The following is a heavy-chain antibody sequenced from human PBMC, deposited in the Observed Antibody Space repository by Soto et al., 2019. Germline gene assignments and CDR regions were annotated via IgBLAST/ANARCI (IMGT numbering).Heavy chain of an antibody. J-gene: IGHJ4*02. Sequence: SETLSLTCTVSGGSISSYYWSWIRQPPGKGLEWIGYIYYSGSTNYNPSLKSRVTISVDTSKNQFSLKLSSVTAADTAVYYCARYTIFGVVHFLHYWGQGTLVTVSS. CDR3: ARYTIFGVVHFLHY. D-gene: IGHD3-3*01. V-gene: IGHV4-59*01. CDR1: GGSISSYY. CDR2: IYYSGST.